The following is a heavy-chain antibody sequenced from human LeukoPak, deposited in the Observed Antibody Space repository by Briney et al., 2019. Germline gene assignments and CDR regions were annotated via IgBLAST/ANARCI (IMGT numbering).Heavy chain of an antibody. D-gene: IGHD3-22*01. CDR3: ARPTYYYDSSGPELDDAFDI. J-gene: IGHJ3*02. V-gene: IGHV5-51*01. CDR2: IYPADSDT. CDR1: GYSFTSYW. Sequence: GESLKISCKGSGYSFTSYWIGWVRQMPGKGLEWVGIIYPADSDTRYSPSFQGQVTISADKSISTAYLQWSSLKASDTAMYYCARPTYYYDSSGPELDDAFDIWGQGTMVTVSS.